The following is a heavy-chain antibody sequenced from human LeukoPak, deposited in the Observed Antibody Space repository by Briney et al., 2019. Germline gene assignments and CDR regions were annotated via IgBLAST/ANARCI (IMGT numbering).Heavy chain of an antibody. V-gene: IGHV3-33*06. D-gene: IGHD3-10*01. Sequence: GGSLRLSCAASGFTFSGYPIHWVRQAPGKGLEWVAVIWYDGSNEYYADSVKGRFTISRDNSKNTLYLQMNSLRAEDTAVYYCAKGGVDGSGSYYNRYYFDYWGQGTLVTVSS. J-gene: IGHJ4*02. CDR2: IWYDGSNE. CDR1: GFTFSGYP. CDR3: AKGGVDGSGSYYNRYYFDY.